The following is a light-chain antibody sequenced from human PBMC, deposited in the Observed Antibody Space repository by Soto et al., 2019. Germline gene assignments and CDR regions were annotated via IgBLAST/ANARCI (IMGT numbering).Light chain of an antibody. V-gene: IGKV3-15*01. CDR2: GAS. CDR3: QHYNNWPSWT. J-gene: IGKJ1*01. CDR1: QSVSSN. Sequence: EIVMTQSPATLSVSPGERATLSCRASQSVSSNLAWYQQKPGQAPRLRIYGASTRATDIPARFSGSGSGTEFTLTISSLQSEDFAVYYCQHYNNWPSWTFGQGTKVEIK.